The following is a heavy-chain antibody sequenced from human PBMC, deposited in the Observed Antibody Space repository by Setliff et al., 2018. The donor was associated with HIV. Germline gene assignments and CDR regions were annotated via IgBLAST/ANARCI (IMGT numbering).Heavy chain of an antibody. CDR1: GGSISTYSYY. D-gene: IGHD1-26*01. Sequence: SETLSLTCSVFGGSISTYSYYWGWVRQPPGMGLEWIGSIYHTANTHYSPSLETRVAIFVDTSKNQFSLRPSSVTAADSAMYYCVRHDPPNSGRFYFDLWGRGTLVTVSS. V-gene: IGHV4-39*01. J-gene: IGHJ4*01. CDR3: VRHDPPNSGRFYFDL. CDR2: IYHTANT.